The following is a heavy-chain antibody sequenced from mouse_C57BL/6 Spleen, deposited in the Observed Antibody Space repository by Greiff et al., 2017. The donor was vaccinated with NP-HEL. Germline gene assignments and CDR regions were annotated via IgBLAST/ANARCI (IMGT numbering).Heavy chain of an antibody. J-gene: IGHJ2*01. CDR3: AVDSPFDY. CDR1: GFTFSSYG. Sequence: EVKLVESGGDLVKPGGSLKLSCAASGFTFSSYGMSWVRQTPDKRLEWVATISSGGSYTYYPDSVKGRFTISRDNAKNTLYLQMSSLKSEDTAMYYCAVDSPFDYWGQGTTLTVSS. D-gene: IGHD3-2*01. CDR2: ISSGGSYT. V-gene: IGHV5-6*01.